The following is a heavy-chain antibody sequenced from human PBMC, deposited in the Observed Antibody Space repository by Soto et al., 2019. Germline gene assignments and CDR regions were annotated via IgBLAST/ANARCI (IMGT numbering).Heavy chain of an antibody. CDR1: GGSISSYY. CDR3: ARLPTWVAAAGRVLSYYYMDV. CDR2: IYYSGST. J-gene: IGHJ6*03. V-gene: IGHV4-59*08. Sequence: SETLSLTCTVSGGSISSYYWSWIRQPPGKGLEWIGYIYYSGSTNYNPSLKSRVTISVDTSKNQFSLKLSSVTAADTAVYYCARLPTWVAAAGRVLSYYYMDVWGKGTTVTVSS. D-gene: IGHD6-13*01.